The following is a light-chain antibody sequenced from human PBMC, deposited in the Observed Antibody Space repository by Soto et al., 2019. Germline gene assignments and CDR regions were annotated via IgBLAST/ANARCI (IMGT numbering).Light chain of an antibody. Sequence: QSALTQPASVSGSPGRWITISCSGTSSDVGGYNFVSWYQQYPGKAPRLMIYEVSSRPSGVAHRFSGSKSGNTASLTISGLQAEDEADYFCCSYTSSDTWVFGGGTQLTVL. CDR3: CSYTSSDTWV. J-gene: IGLJ3*02. CDR1: SSDVGGYNF. CDR2: EVS. V-gene: IGLV2-14*01.